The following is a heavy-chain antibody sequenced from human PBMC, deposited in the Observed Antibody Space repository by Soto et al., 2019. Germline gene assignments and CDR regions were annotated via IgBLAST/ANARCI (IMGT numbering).Heavy chain of an antibody. J-gene: IGHJ4*02. Sequence: PSETLSLTCAVYGGSFSGYYWSWIRQPPGKGLEWIGEINHSGSTNYNPSLKSRVTISVDTSKSQFSLKLSSVTAADTAVYYCARGRGYRPVDYWGQGTLVTVSS. CDR1: GGSFSGYY. CDR3: ARGRGYRPVDY. CDR2: INHSGST. V-gene: IGHV4-34*01. D-gene: IGHD5-18*01.